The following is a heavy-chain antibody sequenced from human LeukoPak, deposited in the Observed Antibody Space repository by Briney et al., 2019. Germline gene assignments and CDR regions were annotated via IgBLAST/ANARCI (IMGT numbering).Heavy chain of an antibody. J-gene: IGHJ6*03. D-gene: IGHD1-7*01. V-gene: IGHV1-8*01. CDR1: GYTFIIYD. Sequence: ASVKVSCKASGYTFIIYDINWVRQATGQGLEWMGWMNPNSGNTGYAQKFQGRVTITRNTSISTAYMELSSLRAEDTAVYYCAKRRGLELLYYYYMDVWGKGTTVTVSS. CDR2: MNPNSGNT. CDR3: AKRRGLELLYYYYMDV.